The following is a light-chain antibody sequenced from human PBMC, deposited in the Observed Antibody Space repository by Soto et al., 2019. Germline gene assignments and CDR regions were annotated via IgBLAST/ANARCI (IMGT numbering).Light chain of an antibody. CDR2: DVS. J-gene: IGLJ2*01. Sequence: QSALTQPASVSGSPGQSITISCTGTSSDVGGYNYVSWYQQHPGKAPKLMIYDVSNRPSGVSNRFSGSKSGNTASLTISGLQAEDEADYYCSSYTGSNTYVVFGGGTQLTVL. CDR1: SSDVGGYNY. CDR3: SSYTGSNTYVV. V-gene: IGLV2-14*01.